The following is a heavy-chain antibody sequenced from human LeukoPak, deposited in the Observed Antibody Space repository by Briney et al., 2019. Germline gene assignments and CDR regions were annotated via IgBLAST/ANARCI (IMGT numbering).Heavy chain of an antibody. D-gene: IGHD2-2*01. J-gene: IGHJ4*02. Sequence: ASVKVSCKASGYTFTSYAMHWVRQAPGQRLERMGWINAGNGNTKYSQKFQGRVTITRDTSASTAYMELSSLRSEDTAVYYCARMGYCSSTSCYVYFDYWGQGTLVTVSS. CDR1: GYTFTSYA. CDR3: ARMGYCSSTSCYVYFDY. CDR2: INAGNGNT. V-gene: IGHV1-3*01.